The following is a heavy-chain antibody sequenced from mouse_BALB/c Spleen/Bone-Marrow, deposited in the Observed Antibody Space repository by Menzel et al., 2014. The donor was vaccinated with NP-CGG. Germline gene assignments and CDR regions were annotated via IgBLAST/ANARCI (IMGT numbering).Heavy chain of an antibody. J-gene: IGHJ2*01. D-gene: IGHD2-14*01. CDR1: GFSLTNYG. CDR2: IWSGGST. V-gene: IGHV2-2*02. Sequence: VKLVESGPGLVQPSQSLSIPCTVSGFSLTNYGEHWVRQSPGKGLEWLGVIWSGGSTDYNAAFISRLTISKDNSKSQVFFKMNSLQANDTAIYYCAKKPTIGTIGYWGQGTTLTVSS. CDR3: AKKPTIGTIGY.